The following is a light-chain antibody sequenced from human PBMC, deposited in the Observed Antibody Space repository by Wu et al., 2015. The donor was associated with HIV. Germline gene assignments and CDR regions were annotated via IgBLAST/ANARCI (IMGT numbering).Light chain of an antibody. CDR2: SAS. V-gene: IGKV3-11*01. CDR1: QTIARSH. Sequence: EFVLAQSPGTLSLSPGERATLSCKASQTIARSHLAWYQQKPGQPPRLLIYSASNRATGIPARFSGSGSGTDFTLTISSLEPEDFAVYYCQQRSNWPSWTFGQGTKVEIK. CDR3: QQRSNWPSWT. J-gene: IGKJ1*01.